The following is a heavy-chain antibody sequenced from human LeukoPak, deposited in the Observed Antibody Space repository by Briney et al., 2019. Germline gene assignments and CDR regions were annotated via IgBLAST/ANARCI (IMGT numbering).Heavy chain of an antibody. CDR3: ARRVMSSSSYFDY. CDR2: IYYSGST. D-gene: IGHD6-6*01. Sequence: SETLSLTCIVSGGSISSSSYYWGWIRQPPGKGLEWIGSIYYSGSTYYNPSLKSRVTISVDTSKNQFSLKLSSVTAADTAVYYCARRVMSSSSYFDYWGQGTLVTVSS. V-gene: IGHV4-39*01. CDR1: GGSISSSSYY. J-gene: IGHJ4*02.